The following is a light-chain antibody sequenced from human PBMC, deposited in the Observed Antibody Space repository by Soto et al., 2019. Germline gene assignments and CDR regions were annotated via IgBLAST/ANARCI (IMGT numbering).Light chain of an antibody. J-gene: IGKJ5*01. CDR3: QQRTNWPSST. V-gene: IGKV3-11*01. CDR1: QSVRSY. CDR2: DES. Sequence: EIVLTQSPATLSLSLGERATLSCRASQSVRSYLAWYQQKPGQAPRLLIHDESRRATGIPARFSGSRSGTHFPLTISRPEPEDFAVYYCQQRTNWPSSTFGQGTRLEMK.